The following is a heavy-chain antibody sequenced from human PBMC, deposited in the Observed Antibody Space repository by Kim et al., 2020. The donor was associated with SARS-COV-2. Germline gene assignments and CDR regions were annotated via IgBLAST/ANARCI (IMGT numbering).Heavy chain of an antibody. J-gene: IGHJ6*02. V-gene: IGHV3-74*01. Sequence: GGSLRLSCAVSRFTFNNYWINWVRHAPGKGLVWVSRISSDGSITNYADSVKGRFTMSRDNAENTLYLQMNRLRAEDTAVYYCARGFFRDGIDVWGQGTTVTVSS. CDR1: RFTFNNYW. CDR2: ISSDGSIT. CDR3: ARGFFRDGIDV. D-gene: IGHD3-10*01.